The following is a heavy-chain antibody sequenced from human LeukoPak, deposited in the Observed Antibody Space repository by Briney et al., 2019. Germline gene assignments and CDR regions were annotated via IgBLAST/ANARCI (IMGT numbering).Heavy chain of an antibody. CDR3: ARGSDIVVVVAATPKVGWFDP. CDR1: GDTFTGYY. J-gene: IGHJ5*02. CDR2: INPNSGGT. V-gene: IGHV1-2*04. Sequence: CKASGDTFTGYYMHWVRQAPGEGLEWMGWINPNSGGTNYAQKFQGWVTMTRDTSISTAYMELSRLRSDDTAVYYCARGSDIVVVVAATPKVGWFDPWGQGTLVTVSS. D-gene: IGHD2-15*01.